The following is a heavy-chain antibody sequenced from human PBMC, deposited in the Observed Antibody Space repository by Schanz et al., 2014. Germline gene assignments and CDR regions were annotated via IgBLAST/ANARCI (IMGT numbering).Heavy chain of an antibody. Sequence: EVQLVQSGGGLVQPGGSLRLSCAASGFTFSSHCMHWVRQDPGKGLVWVARINSVGSNTDYADSVTGRFTISRDNAKNTLYLQMNTLRAEDTAVYYCARTALWFAENCFDPWGQGTLXTVSS. D-gene: IGHD3-10*01. CDR3: ARTALWFAENCFDP. J-gene: IGHJ5*02. CDR2: INSVGSNT. V-gene: IGHV3-74*01. CDR1: GFTFSSHC.